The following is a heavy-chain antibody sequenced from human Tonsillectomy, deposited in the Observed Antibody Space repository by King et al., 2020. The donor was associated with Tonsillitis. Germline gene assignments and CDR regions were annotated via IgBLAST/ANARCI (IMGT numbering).Heavy chain of an antibody. CDR1: GFSFSDYY. CDR2: ISSSSSYT. Sequence: VQLVESGGGLVKPGGSLRLSCAASGFSFSDYYMAWIRQAPGKGLECVSYISSSSSYTNYADSVKGRFTVARDKANDSLYLQMDSLRAEDTAVYYCASGSVTLDYWGQGILVTVSS. CDR3: ASGSVTLDY. D-gene: IGHD4-17*01. J-gene: IGHJ4*02. V-gene: IGHV3-11*05.